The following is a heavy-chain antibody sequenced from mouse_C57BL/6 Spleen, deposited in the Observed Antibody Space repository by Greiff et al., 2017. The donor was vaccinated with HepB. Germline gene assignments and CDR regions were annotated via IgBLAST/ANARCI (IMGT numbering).Heavy chain of an antibody. CDR3: ARRSSAASFAY. D-gene: IGHD6-1*01. Sequence: VQLQQPVAELVMPGASVKLSCKASGYTFPSYWMHWVKQRPGQGLEWIGEIDPSDSYTNYNQKFKGKSTLTVDKSSSTAYMQLSSLTSEDSAVYYGARRSSAASFAYWGQGTLVTVSA. V-gene: IGHV1-69*01. CDR2: IDPSDSYT. CDR1: GYTFPSYW. J-gene: IGHJ3*01.